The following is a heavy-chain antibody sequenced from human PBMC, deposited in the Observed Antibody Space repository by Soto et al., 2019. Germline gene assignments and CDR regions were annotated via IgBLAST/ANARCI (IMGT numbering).Heavy chain of an antibody. V-gene: IGHV3-30-3*01. D-gene: IGHD2-15*01. CDR3: ARVKGDRWPHRHSAFDI. J-gene: IGHJ3*02. Sequence: QVQLVESGGGVVQPGRSLRLSCAASGFTFSSYAMHWVRQAPGKGLEWVAVISYDGSNKYYADSVKSRFTITRDNSKNTLYLQMNSLRAEDTAVYYCARVKGDRWPHRHSAFDIWGQGTMVTVSS. CDR2: ISYDGSNK. CDR1: GFTFSSYA.